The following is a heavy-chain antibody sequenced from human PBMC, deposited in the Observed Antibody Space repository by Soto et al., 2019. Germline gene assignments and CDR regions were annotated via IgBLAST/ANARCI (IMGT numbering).Heavy chain of an antibody. CDR2: IYYSGST. J-gene: IGHJ4*02. CDR1: GGSIRSGGYS. V-gene: IGHV4-31*03. Sequence: SETRSLSSPVSGGSIRSGGYSWTCIGQRPGKGLEWIGNIYYSGSTYYNPSLKSRVSISVDTSKNQFSLRLSSVTAADTAVYSCARIDGGSSGWFSYWGQGTLVTVSS. CDR3: ARIDGGSSGWFSY. D-gene: IGHD6-19*01.